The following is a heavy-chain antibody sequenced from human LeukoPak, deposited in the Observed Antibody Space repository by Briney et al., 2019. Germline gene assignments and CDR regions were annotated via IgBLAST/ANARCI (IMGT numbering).Heavy chain of an antibody. CDR2: ISSSGSTI. CDR3: ARDSPSDTAMVNYDSSGYYPAYFDY. Sequence: GGSLRLSCAASGFTFSSYEMNWVRQAPGKGLEWVSYISSSGSTIYYADSVKGRFTISRDNAKNSLYLRMNSLRAEDTAVYYCARDSPSDTAMVNYDSSGYYPAYFDYWGQGTLVTVSS. D-gene: IGHD3-22*01. J-gene: IGHJ4*02. CDR1: GFTFSSYE. V-gene: IGHV3-48*03.